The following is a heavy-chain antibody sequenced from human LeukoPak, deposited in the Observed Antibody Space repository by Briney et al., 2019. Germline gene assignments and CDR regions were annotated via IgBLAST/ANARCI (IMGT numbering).Heavy chain of an antibody. CDR3: ARDLNYYVAMDV. Sequence: GGALRLSCAASGFTLSSYAMSWVRQAPGKGLEWVSAISGSGDSTYYADSVKGRFAISRDNSKSMLFLQLNSLIAEDTALYYCARDLNYYVAMDVWGQGTTVPVSS. CDR2: ISGSGDST. V-gene: IGHV3-23*01. D-gene: IGHD3-10*02. CDR1: GFTLSSYA. J-gene: IGHJ6*02.